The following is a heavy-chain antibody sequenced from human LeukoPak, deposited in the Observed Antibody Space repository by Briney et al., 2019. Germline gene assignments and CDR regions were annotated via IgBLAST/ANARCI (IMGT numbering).Heavy chain of an antibody. J-gene: IGHJ5*02. CDR2: VHYSGNT. Sequence: SETLSLTCTVSGGPISIYYWSWIRQPPTKGLVWIAYVHYSGNTNYNPSLESRVTISLETSKNLFSLQLKSLTAADTAVYYCARHSSRYYYNTTGSQGFDPWGQGTLVTVSS. V-gene: IGHV4-59*01. CDR1: GGPISIYY. CDR3: ARHSSRYYYNTTGSQGFDP. D-gene: IGHD3-22*01.